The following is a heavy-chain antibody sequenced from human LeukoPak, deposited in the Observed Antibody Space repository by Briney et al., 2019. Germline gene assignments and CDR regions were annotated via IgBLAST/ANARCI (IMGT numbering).Heavy chain of an antibody. CDR1: GGSFSGYY. J-gene: IGHJ5*02. Sequence: SETLSLTCTVYGGSFSGYYWSWIRQPPGKGLEWIGEINHSGSTNYNPSLKSRVTISVDTSKNQFSLKLSSVTAADTAVYYCARDLMRRRIAVAESWGQGTLVTVSS. V-gene: IGHV4-34*01. D-gene: IGHD6-19*01. CDR3: ARDLMRRRIAVAES. CDR2: INHSGST.